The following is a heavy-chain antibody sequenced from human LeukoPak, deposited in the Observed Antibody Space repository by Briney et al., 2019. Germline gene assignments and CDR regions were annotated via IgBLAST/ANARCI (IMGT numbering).Heavy chain of an antibody. V-gene: IGHV1-24*01. D-gene: IGHD3-10*01. Sequence: ASVKVSCKVSGYTLTELSMHWVRQAPGKGLGWRGGFDPEDGETIYAQKFQGRVTMTEDTSTDTAYMELSSLRSEDTAVYYCATDTAMVRGVIDYWGRGTLVTVSS. CDR1: GYTLTELS. CDR2: FDPEDGET. J-gene: IGHJ4*02. CDR3: ATDTAMVRGVIDY.